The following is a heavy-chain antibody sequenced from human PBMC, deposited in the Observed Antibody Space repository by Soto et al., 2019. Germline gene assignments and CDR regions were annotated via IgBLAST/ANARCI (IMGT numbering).Heavy chain of an antibody. CDR1: GFTFSSYA. CDR2: ISYDGSNK. CDR3: ARDTGEGAAAGTVDY. J-gene: IGHJ4*02. V-gene: IGHV3-30-3*01. D-gene: IGHD6-13*01. Sequence: PGGSLRLSCAASGFTFSSYAMHWVRQAPGKGLEWVAVISYDGSNKYYADSVKGRFTISRDNSKNTLYLQMNSLRAEDTAAYYCARDTGEGAAAGTVDYWGQGTLVTVSS.